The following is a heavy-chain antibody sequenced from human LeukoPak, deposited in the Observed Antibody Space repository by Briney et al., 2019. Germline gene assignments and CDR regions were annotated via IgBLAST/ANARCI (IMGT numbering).Heavy chain of an antibody. D-gene: IGHD4-17*01. CDR1: GFSFSTYN. V-gene: IGHV3-30*03. Sequence: GGSLRLSCAASGFSFSTYNMNWVRQAPGKGLEWVAVISYDGSNKYYADSVKGRFTISRDNSKNTLYLQMNSLRAEDTAVYYCARDSYGDYYYYMDVWGKGTAVTVSS. CDR3: ARDSYGDYYYYMDV. J-gene: IGHJ6*03. CDR2: ISYDGSNK.